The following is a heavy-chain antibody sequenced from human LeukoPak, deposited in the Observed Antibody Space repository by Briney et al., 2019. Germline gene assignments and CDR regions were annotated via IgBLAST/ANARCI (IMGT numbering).Heavy chain of an antibody. CDR2: ISGSGGST. Sequence: GGSLRLSCAASGFTFSGYAMSWVRQAPGKGLEWVSAISGSGGSTYYADSVKGRFTISRDNSKNTLYLQMNSLRAEDTAVYYCVLTTVTTYSFDYWGQGTLVTVSS. V-gene: IGHV3-23*01. J-gene: IGHJ4*02. CDR3: VLTTVTTYSFDY. CDR1: GFTFSGYA. D-gene: IGHD4-17*01.